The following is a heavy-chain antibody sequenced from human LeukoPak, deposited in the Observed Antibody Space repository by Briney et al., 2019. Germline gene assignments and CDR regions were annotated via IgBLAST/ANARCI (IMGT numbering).Heavy chain of an antibody. V-gene: IGHV4-59*01. CDR1: GGSISSYY. J-gene: IGHJ4*02. D-gene: IGHD2-2*01. Sequence: SETLSLTCTVSGGSISSYYWSWIRQPPGKGLEWIGCIYYSGSTNYNPSLKSRVTISVDTSKNQFSLKLSSVTAADTAVYYCARFSRYCSSTSCSYYFDYWGQGTLVTVSS. CDR2: IYYSGST. CDR3: ARFSRYCSSTSCSYYFDY.